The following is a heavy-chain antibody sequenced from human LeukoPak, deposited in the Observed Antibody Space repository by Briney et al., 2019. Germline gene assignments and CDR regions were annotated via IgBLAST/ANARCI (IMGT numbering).Heavy chain of an antibody. CDR1: GGSISTYY. J-gene: IGHJ5*02. CDR2: IYYSGNS. D-gene: IGHD3-22*01. CDR3: AGLGASGNGYLSWFDP. Sequence: AETATLTCTVSGGSISTYYWSWIRQPPGKGLEWIGYIYYSGNSNYNPSLKSRVTISVDTSKNQFSLKLSSVTAADTAVYYCAGLGASGNGYLSWFDPWGEGTLVTVSS. V-gene: IGHV4-59*01.